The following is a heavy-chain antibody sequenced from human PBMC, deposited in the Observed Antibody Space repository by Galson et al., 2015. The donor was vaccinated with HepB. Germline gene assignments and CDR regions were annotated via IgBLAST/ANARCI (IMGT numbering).Heavy chain of an antibody. CDR1: GFIFKDYA. CDR2: ISRDTYGK. D-gene: IGHD6-19*01. CDR3: AKGRGWYTGFDP. V-gene: IGHV3-23*01. J-gene: IGHJ5*02. Sequence: SLRLSCAGSGFIFKDYALSWVRQAPGKGLQWVSGISRDTYGKYYTDSVKGRFTISRDNSTNRLYLQMTSVRADDTATYYCAKGRGWYTGFDPWGQGAMVTVSS.